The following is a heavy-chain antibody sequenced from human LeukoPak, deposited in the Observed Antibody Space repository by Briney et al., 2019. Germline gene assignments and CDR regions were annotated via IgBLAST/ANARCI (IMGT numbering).Heavy chain of an antibody. CDR1: GDSFSNYY. CDR3: ARRPDYGDHQRPDYYYFGMDV. CDR2: IFYSGST. J-gene: IGHJ6*04. D-gene: IGHD4-17*01. Sequence: SETLSLTCTVSGDSFSNYYWTWVRQPPGKGLEWIGDIFYSGSTNFNPSLTTLVPISLATSKTHFSLKLSPVTAADTAVYHCARRPDYGDHQRPDYYYFGMDVWGKGTTVTVSS. V-gene: IGHV4-59*01.